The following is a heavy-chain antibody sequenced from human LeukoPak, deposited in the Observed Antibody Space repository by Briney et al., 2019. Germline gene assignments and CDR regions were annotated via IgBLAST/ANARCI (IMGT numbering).Heavy chain of an antibody. D-gene: IGHD1-1*01. Sequence: PSETLSLTCTVSGGSISSYYWSWLRQPPGKGLEWIGYIYYSGSTNYNPSLKSRVTISVDTSKNQFSLKLSSVTAADTAVYYCAGDLLDGQPDYWGQGTLVTVSS. J-gene: IGHJ4*02. CDR3: AGDLLDGQPDY. V-gene: IGHV4-59*01. CDR1: GGSISSYY. CDR2: IYYSGST.